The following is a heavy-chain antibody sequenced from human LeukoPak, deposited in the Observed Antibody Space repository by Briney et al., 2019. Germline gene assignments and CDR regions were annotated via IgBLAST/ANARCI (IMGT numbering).Heavy chain of an antibody. CDR3: ARHPLSSGWYEDY. D-gene: IGHD6-19*01. Sequence: SETLSLTCTVSGGSISSGSYYWGWIRQPPGKGLEWIGSIYYSGSTYYNPSLKSRVTISVDTSKNQFSLKLSSVTAADTAVYYCARHPLSSGWYEDYWGQGTLVTVSS. J-gene: IGHJ4*02. V-gene: IGHV4-39*01. CDR2: IYYSGST. CDR1: GGSISSGSYY.